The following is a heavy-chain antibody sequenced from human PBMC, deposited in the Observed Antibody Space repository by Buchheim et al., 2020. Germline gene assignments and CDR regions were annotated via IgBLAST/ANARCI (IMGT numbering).Heavy chain of an antibody. Sequence: QVQLVESGGGVVQPGRSLRLSCAASGFTFGSNGMHWVRQAPDKGLEWVAVIWYDGSNQYYADSVKGRFTISRDNSKNTLYLQMNSLRAEDTAVYYCARDTSVSFDKMDVWGQGTT. CDR2: IWYDGSNQ. CDR1: GFTFGSNG. D-gene: IGHD5/OR15-5a*01. V-gene: IGHV3-33*01. CDR3: ARDTSVSFDKMDV. J-gene: IGHJ6*02.